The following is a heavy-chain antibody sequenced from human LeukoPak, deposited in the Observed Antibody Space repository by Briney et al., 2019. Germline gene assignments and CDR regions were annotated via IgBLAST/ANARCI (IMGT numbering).Heavy chain of an antibody. CDR2: IYTSGST. CDR1: GGSISSGSYY. CDR3: ASSSGDY. D-gene: IGHD6-6*01. Sequence: SQTLSLTFTVSGGSISSGSYYWSWIRQPAGKGLEWIGRIYTSGSTNYNPSLKSRVTISVDTSKNQFSLKLSSVTAADTAVYYCASSSGDYWGQGTLVTVSS. V-gene: IGHV4-61*02. J-gene: IGHJ4*02.